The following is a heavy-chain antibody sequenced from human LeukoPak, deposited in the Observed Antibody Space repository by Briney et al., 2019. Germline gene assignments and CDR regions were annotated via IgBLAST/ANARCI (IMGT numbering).Heavy chain of an antibody. D-gene: IGHD3-22*01. J-gene: IGHJ4*02. V-gene: IGHV3-23*01. CDR3: AKERTMIVVVNPIDY. CDR1: GFTFSSYA. Sequence: GGSLRLSCAASGFTFSSYAMSWVRQAPGKGLEWVSATSGSGGSTYYADSVKGRFTISRDNSKNTLYLQMNSLRAEDTAVYYCAKERTMIVVVNPIDYWGQGTLVTVSS. CDR2: TSGSGGST.